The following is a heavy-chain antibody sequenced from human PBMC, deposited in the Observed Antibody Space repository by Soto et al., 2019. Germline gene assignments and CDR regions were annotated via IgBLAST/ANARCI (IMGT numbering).Heavy chain of an antibody. V-gene: IGHV3-7*05. CDR1: GFTFSSYW. D-gene: IGHD3-10*01. CDR3: AKQRRGFGDYYHMDV. CDR2: IKQYLSEK. Sequence: GGSLRLSCAASGFTFSSYWMIWVRQAPVKGLEFVANIKQYLSEKYYVDSVKGRFTISRCKAKNSLYLQMNSLRAEDTALYYFAKQRRGFGDYYHMDVWGKGTPVTVSS. J-gene: IGHJ6*03.